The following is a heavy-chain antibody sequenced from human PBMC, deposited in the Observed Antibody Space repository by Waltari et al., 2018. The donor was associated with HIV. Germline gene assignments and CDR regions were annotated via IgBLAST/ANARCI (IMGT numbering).Heavy chain of an antibody. J-gene: IGHJ6*02. CDR3: ARAPVHLRGYFYYGMDV. CDR2: VYASGNI. Sequence: QVQLQESGPGLVKPSETLSLTCNVSGGSMTTNYWSWIRQSPGKGLEWIGYVYASGNINYNPSLKSRVTIVVDTSKNQVSLKLRSVTAADTAVYYCARAPVHLRGYFYYGMDVWGQGTTVTVSS. D-gene: IGHD3-3*01. CDR1: GGSMTTNY. V-gene: IGHV4-59*01.